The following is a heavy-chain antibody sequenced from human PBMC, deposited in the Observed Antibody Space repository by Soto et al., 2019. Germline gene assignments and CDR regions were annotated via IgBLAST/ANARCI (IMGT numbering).Heavy chain of an antibody. D-gene: IGHD6-13*01. V-gene: IGHV3-15*01. J-gene: IGHJ4*02. CDR2: IKSKTDGGTT. Sequence: GGSLRLSCAASGFTFSNAWMSWVRQAPGKGLEWVGRIKSKTDGGTTDYAAPVKGRFTISRDDSKNTLYLQMNSLKTEDTAVYYCTTTPPSRAAAGGRAGWGYWGQGTLVTVSS. CDR1: GFTFSNAW. CDR3: TTTPPSRAAAGGRAGWGY.